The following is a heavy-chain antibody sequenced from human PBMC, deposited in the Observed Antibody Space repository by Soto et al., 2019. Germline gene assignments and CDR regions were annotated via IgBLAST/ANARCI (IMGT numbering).Heavy chain of an antibody. D-gene: IGHD3-10*01. V-gene: IGHV2-5*02. CDR2: IYWDDDK. CDR3: AQLAYYCSGSYSRYFDY. J-gene: IGHJ4*02. CDR1: GFSLSTSGVG. Sequence: QITLKESGPTLVKPTQTLTLTCTFSGFSLSTSGVGVGWIRQPPGKALEWLALIYWDDDKRYSPSLKSRLTITKXXSXTXXVLIMTNMDPVDTATYYCAQLAYYCSGSYSRYFDYWGQGTLVTVSS.